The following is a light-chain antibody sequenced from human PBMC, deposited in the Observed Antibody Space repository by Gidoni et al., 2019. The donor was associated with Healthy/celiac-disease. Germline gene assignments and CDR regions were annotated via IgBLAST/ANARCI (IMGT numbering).Light chain of an antibody. CDR1: SGSIASNY. CDR2: EDN. V-gene: IGLV6-57*04. CDR3: QSYDSSCLV. Sequence: NFMLTQPHSVSESPGKTVTISCTRSSGSIASNYVQWYQQRPGSAPTTVIYEDNQRPSGVPDRFSGSIDSSSNSASLTISGLKTEDEADYYCQSYDSSCLVFGGGTKLTVL. J-gene: IGLJ2*01.